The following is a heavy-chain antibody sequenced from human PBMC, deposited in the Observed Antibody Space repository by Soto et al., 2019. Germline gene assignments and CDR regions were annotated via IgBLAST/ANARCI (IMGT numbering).Heavy chain of an antibody. V-gene: IGHV4-31*03. CDR1: CGSISSGSYH. J-gene: IGHJ5*02. CDR2: IYYSGSS. Sequence: SETLSLTCTVSCGSISSGSYHWSWIRQHPGKGLEWIGNIYYSGSSYYNPSLKSRATISIDTSKDQFSLRLGSVTAADTAVYYCARVEGSSYYFRHDPWGQGTLVTVSS. CDR3: ARVEGSSYYFRHDP. D-gene: IGHD1-26*01.